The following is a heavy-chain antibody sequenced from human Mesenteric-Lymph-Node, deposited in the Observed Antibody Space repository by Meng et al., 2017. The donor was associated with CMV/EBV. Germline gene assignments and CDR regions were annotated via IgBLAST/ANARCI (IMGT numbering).Heavy chain of an antibody. J-gene: IGHJ6*02. V-gene: IGHV1-18*01. D-gene: IGHD6-19*01. Sequence: YTFTSYGISWVRQAPGQGLEWMGWISAYNGNTNYAQKLQGRVTMTTDTSTSTAYMELRSLRSDDTAVYYCARDLEQWLVAWYYGMDVWGQGTTVTVSS. CDR3: ARDLEQWLVAWYYGMDV. CDR1: YTFTSYG. CDR2: ISAYNGNT.